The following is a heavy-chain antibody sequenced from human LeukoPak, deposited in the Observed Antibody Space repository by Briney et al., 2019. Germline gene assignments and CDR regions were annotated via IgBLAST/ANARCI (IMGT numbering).Heavy chain of an antibody. J-gene: IGHJ4*02. D-gene: IGHD6-13*01. CDR2: ISAYNGNT. CDR3: ARVFSSSWYEMIDY. V-gene: IGHV1-18*01. Sequence: ASVKVSCKASGYTFTSYGISWMRQAPGQGLEWMGWISAYNGNTNYAQKLQGRVTMTTDTSTSTAYMELTSLRSDDTAVYYCARVFSSSWYEMIDYWGQGTLVTVSS. CDR1: GYTFTSYG.